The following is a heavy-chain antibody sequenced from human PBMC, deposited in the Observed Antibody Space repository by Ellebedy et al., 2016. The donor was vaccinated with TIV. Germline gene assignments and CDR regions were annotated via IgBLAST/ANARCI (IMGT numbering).Heavy chain of an antibody. CDR1: GFNLSNNA. D-gene: IGHD6-13*01. CDR3: ARDEVYSSSWYAYYYYGMDV. CDR2: ISYDGSNK. J-gene: IGHJ6*02. Sequence: GESLKISCAASGFNLSNNALHWVRQAPGKGLEWVAVISYDGSNKYYADSVKGRFTISRDNSKNTLYLQMNSLRAEDTAVYYCARDEVYSSSWYAYYYYGMDVWGQGTTVTVSS. V-gene: IGHV3-30*04.